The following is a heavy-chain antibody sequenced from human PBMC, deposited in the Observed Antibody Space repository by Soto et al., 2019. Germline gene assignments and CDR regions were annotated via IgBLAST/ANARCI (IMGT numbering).Heavy chain of an antibody. CDR3: ARLRSSGWPYFDY. V-gene: IGHV1-69*01. D-gene: IGHD6-19*01. CDR2: IIPIFGTA. CDR1: GGTFSGYA. J-gene: IGHJ4*02. Sequence: QVQLVQSGAEVKKPGSSVKVSCKASGGTFSGYATSWGRQALGQGLDWMGGIIPIFGTANYAQKFQGRVTITADESTSTAYMELSSLRSEDTAVYYCARLRSSGWPYFDYWGQGTLVTVSS.